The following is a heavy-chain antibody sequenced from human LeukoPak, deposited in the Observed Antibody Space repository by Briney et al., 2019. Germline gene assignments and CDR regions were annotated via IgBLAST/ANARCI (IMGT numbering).Heavy chain of an antibody. CDR2: INPYSGGT. Sequence: ASVKVSCKASGYTFTAYFVHWERQAPGQGLEWMGWINPYSGGTNYAQKFQGRVTMTRDTSISTAYMELSRLRSGDTAVYYCARDAKITMREGDFDYWGQGTLVTVSS. V-gene: IGHV1-2*02. CDR1: GYTFTAYF. D-gene: IGHD3-22*01. CDR3: ARDAKITMREGDFDY. J-gene: IGHJ4*02.